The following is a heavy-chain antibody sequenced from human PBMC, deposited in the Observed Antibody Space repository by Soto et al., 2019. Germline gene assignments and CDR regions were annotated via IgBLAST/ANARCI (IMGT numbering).Heavy chain of an antibody. J-gene: IGHJ6*02. D-gene: IGHD3-9*01. Sequence: SETLSLTCTVSGGSISSYYWSWIRQPAGKGLEWIGRIYTSGSTNYNPSLKSRVTMSVDTSKNQFSLKLSSVTAADTAVYYCAPLGNIFLIPHATRSYEVLCGYRRSLDVLGQGPTGT. CDR3: APLGNIFLIPHATRSYEVLCGYRRSLDV. V-gene: IGHV4-4*07. CDR2: IYTSGST. CDR1: GGSISSYY.